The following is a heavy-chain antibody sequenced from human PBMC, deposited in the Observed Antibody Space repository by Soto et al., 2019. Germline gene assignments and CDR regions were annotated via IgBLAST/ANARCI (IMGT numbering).Heavy chain of an antibody. CDR1: GFTFSSYA. J-gene: IGHJ5*02. V-gene: IGHV3-23*01. CDR2: ISGSGGST. Sequence: GGSLRLSCAASGFTFSSYAMSWVRQAPGKGLEWVSAISGSGGSTFYADTVKGRFTISRENSKNTLYLQMNSLRAEDTAVYYCAKEARGSGSYTENWFDPWGQGTLVTVSS. D-gene: IGHD3-10*01. CDR3: AKEARGSGSYTENWFDP.